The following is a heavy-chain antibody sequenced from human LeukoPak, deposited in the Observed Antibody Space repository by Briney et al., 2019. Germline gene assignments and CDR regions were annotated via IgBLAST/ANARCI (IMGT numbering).Heavy chain of an antibody. V-gene: IGHV4-4*07. D-gene: IGHD6-13*01. Sequence: ASETLSLTCTVSGGSISSYCWSWIRQPAGKGLEWIGRIYTSGSTNYNPSLKSRVTMSVDTSKNQFSLKLSSVTAADTAVYYCASSSWNGGDWFDPWGQGTLVTVSS. CDR2: IYTSGST. CDR3: ASSSWNGGDWFDP. J-gene: IGHJ5*02. CDR1: GGSISSYC.